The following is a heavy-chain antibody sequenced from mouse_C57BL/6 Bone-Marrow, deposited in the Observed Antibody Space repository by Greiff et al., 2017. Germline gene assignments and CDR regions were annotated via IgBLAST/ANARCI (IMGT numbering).Heavy chain of an antibody. CDR1: GFTFSSYG. CDR3: ATNSGPFAY. J-gene: IGHJ3*01. Sequence: DVKLVESGGDLVKPGGSLKLSCAASGFTFSSYGMSWVRQTPDKRLEWVATISSGGSYTYYPDSVKGRFTISRDNAKNTLYLQMSSLKSEDTAMYYCATNSGPFAYWGQGTLVTVSA. D-gene: IGHD3-2*02. CDR2: ISSGGSYT. V-gene: IGHV5-6*02.